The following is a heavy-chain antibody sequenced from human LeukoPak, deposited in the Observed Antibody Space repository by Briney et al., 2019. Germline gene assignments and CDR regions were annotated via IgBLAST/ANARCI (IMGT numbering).Heavy chain of an antibody. V-gene: IGHV5-51*01. J-gene: IGHJ5*02. CDR2: IYPGDSDT. CDR1: GYSFTSYW. D-gene: IGHD2-2*01. Sequence: GESLKISCKGSGYSFTSYWIGWVRQMPGKGLEWMGIIYPGDSDTRYSPSFQGRVTISADKSISTAYLQWSSLKASDTAMYYCARRNCSSTSCYAGWFDPWGQGTLVTVSS. CDR3: ARRNCSSTSCYAGWFDP.